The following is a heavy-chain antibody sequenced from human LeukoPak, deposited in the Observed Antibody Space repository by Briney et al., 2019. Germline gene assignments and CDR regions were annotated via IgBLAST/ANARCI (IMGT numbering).Heavy chain of an antibody. Sequence: SETLSLTCTVSGGSISSYYWSWIRQPPGEGLEWIGYIYYSVSTNYNPSLKSRVTISVDTSKNQFSLKLRSVTAADTAVYYCARAVKYYYDRSDEYFDYWGQGTLVTVSS. V-gene: IGHV4-59*01. J-gene: IGHJ4*02. CDR3: ARAVKYYYDRSDEYFDY. D-gene: IGHD3-22*01. CDR2: IYYSVST. CDR1: GGSISSYY.